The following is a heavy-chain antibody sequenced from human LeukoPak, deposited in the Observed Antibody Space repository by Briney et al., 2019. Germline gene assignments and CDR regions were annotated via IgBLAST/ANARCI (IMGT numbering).Heavy chain of an antibody. Sequence: GGSLRLSCAASGFTFSSYPMHWVRQAPGKGLEWVAVISYDGSDKYYADSVKGRFTISRDNSKNTLYLQMNSLRAEDTAVYYCARPTIARGTYYYYGMDVWGQGTTVTVSS. D-gene: IGHD6-6*01. CDR3: ARPTIARGTYYYYGMDV. V-gene: IGHV3-30-3*01. CDR2: ISYDGSDK. J-gene: IGHJ6*02. CDR1: GFTFSSYP.